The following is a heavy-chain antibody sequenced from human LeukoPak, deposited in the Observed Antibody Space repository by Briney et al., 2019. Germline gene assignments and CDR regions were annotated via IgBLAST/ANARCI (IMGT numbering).Heavy chain of an antibody. Sequence: GGSLRLSCAASGSTFSRYAMSWVRQAPGKGLGWVSTISVSGGSTYYADSVKGRFTISRDNSKNTLYLQMNSLRAEDTAVYYCAKDTGYCGGDCYSYWGQGTLVTVSS. D-gene: IGHD2-21*02. V-gene: IGHV3-23*01. CDR2: ISVSGGST. CDR1: GSTFSRYA. J-gene: IGHJ4*02. CDR3: AKDTGYCGGDCYSY.